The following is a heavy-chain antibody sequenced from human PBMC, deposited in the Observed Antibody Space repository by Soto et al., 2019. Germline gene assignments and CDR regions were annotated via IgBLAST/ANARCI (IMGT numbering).Heavy chain of an antibody. CDR2: IIPILGIA. CDR1: GGTFSSYT. D-gene: IGHD3-10*01. V-gene: IGHV1-69*02. J-gene: IGHJ6*03. CDR3: ARGSAYYYYYMDV. Sequence: EASVKVSCKASGGTFSSYTISWVRQAPGQGLEWMGRIIPILGIANYAQKFQGRVTITADKSTSTAYMELSSLRSEDTAVYYCARGSAYYYYYMDVWGKGTTVTSP.